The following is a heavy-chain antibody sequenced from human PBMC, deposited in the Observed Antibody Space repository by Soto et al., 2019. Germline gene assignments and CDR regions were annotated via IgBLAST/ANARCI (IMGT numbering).Heavy chain of an antibody. CDR1: GYTPTNYD. J-gene: IGHJ4*02. CDR2: ISAYNGNT. CDR3: PRALYRSGTYSAFDS. D-gene: IGHD1-26*01. V-gene: IGHV1-18*01. Sequence: QVPLVQSGAEVKKPGASVTVSCKTSGYTPTNYDIGWVRQAPGQGLEWMGWISAYNGNTNSAQKLQGRLTMTTDTSSRTAYMELRSLRSDDTAVYYCPRALYRSGTYSAFDSWGQGTLVTVSS.